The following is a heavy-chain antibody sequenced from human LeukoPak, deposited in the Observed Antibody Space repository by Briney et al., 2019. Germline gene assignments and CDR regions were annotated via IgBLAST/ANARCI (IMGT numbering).Heavy chain of an antibody. V-gene: IGHV3-23*01. CDR3: ARDIHSVAFDI. Sequence: PGGSLRLSCAASGFTLSSYAMSWVRQAPGKGLEWVSAISDSGNTYHADSVKGRFTISRDSSKNTLFLHMNRLRPEDAAVYYCARDIHSVAFDIWGQGTMVTVSS. J-gene: IGHJ3*02. CDR2: ISDSGNT. CDR1: GFTLSSYA.